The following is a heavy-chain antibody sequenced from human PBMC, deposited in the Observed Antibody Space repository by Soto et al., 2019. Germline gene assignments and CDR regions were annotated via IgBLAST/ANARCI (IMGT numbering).Heavy chain of an antibody. V-gene: IGHV4-34*01. Sequence: QVQLQQWGAGLLKPSETLSLTCAVFGGSFSGFYWTWIRQPPGKGLEWIGEINHSGSTNYNPSLKSRVTISIDTSKNQFSLKLDSVTAADTAVYYCTYVSGWYALLWGQGTLVTVSS. CDR2: INHSGST. J-gene: IGHJ4*02. D-gene: IGHD6-19*01. CDR1: GGSFSGFY. CDR3: TYVSGWYALL.